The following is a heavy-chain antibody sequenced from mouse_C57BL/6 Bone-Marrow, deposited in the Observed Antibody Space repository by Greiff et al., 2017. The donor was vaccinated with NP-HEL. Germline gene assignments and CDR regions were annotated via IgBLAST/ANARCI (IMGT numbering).Heavy chain of an antibody. Sequence: EVQLQQSGTVLARPGASVKMSCKTSGYTFTSYWMHWVKQRPGQGLEWIGAIYPGNSDTSYNQKFKGKAKLTAVTSASTAYMELRSLTSEDSAVYYCASGDDYDWNYAMDYWGQGTSVTVSS. CDR3: ASGDDYDWNYAMDY. D-gene: IGHD2-4*01. J-gene: IGHJ4*01. V-gene: IGHV1-5*01. CDR2: IYPGNSDT. CDR1: GYTFTSYW.